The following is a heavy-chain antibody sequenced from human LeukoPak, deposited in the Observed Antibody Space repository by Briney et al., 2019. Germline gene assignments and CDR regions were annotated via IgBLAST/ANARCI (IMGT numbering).Heavy chain of an antibody. D-gene: IGHD6-13*01. CDR2: ISYDGTNK. CDR1: GXTFSIYG. CDR3: AKAAPGTWAPFDY. Sequence: PGTSLRLSCTASGXTFSIYGMHWVRQAPGKGLEWVAVISYDGTNKYYADSVKGRFTISRDNSKNTLYLQLNSLRAEDTAVYYCAKAAPGTWAPFDYWGQGTLVTVSS. J-gene: IGHJ4*02. V-gene: IGHV3-30*18.